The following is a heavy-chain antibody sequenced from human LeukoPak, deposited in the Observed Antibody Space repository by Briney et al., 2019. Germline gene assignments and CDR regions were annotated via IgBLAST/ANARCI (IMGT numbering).Heavy chain of an antibody. V-gene: IGHV3-30*03. CDR3: ARDLRSGYDNGMDV. Sequence: GGSLRLSCAASGFTFSSYGMHWVRQAPGKGLEWVAVISYNENNKYYADSVKGRFTISRDNYKNSLYLQMNSLRAEDTDVYYCARDLRSGYDNGMDVWGQGTTVTVSS. D-gene: IGHD5-12*01. CDR1: GFTFSSYG. J-gene: IGHJ6*02. CDR2: ISYNENNK.